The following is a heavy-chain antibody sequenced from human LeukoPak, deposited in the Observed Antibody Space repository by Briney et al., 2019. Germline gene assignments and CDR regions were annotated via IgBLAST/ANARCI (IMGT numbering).Heavy chain of an antibody. CDR3: ARDLWFGESNWFDP. V-gene: IGHV3-64*01. J-gene: IGHJ5*02. CDR1: GFTFSSYA. Sequence: GGSLRLSCAASGFTFSSYAMHWVRQAPGKGLEYVSAISSNGGSTYYANSVKGRFTISRDNSKNTLYLQMGSLRAEDMAVYYCARDLWFGESNWFDPWGQGTLVTVSS. CDR2: ISSNGGST. D-gene: IGHD3-10*01.